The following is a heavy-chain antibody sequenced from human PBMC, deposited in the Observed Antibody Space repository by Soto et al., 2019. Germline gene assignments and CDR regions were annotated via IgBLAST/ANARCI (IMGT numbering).Heavy chain of an antibody. CDR3: ARDVGAKGGLDY. Sequence: QVQLVQSGAEVKKPGASVKVSCKASGYTFTSYDINWVRQATGQGLEWMGWMNPNSVNTVYAQKFQGRVTMTRSTSISTAYTELSSLRSEDPAVYYCARDVGAKGGLDYWGQGTLVTVSS. D-gene: IGHD1-26*01. CDR1: GYTFTSYD. J-gene: IGHJ4*02. V-gene: IGHV1-8*01. CDR2: MNPNSVNT.